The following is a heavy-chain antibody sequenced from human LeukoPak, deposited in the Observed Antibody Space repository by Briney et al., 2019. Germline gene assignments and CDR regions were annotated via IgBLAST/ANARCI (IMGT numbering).Heavy chain of an antibody. J-gene: IGHJ3*02. V-gene: IGHV3-30*18. D-gene: IGHD5-24*01. CDR1: GFTLSNYG. Sequence: GRSLRLSCAASGFTLSNYGMHWVRQAPGKGLEWVAVISYDGSNKYFADSVKGRFTISRGNSKNTLYLQMNSLRPDDTAVYYCAKEGKMASIVHGAFDIWGQGTMVTVSS. CDR2: ISYDGSNK. CDR3: AKEGKMASIVHGAFDI.